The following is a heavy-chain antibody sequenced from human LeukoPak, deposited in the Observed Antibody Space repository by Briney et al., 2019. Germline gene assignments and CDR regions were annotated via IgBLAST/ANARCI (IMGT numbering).Heavy chain of an antibody. Sequence: SETLSLTCTVSGGSISSYYWSWIRQPPGKGLEWIGYIYTSGSTNYNPSLRSRVTISVDTSKNQFSLKLSSVTAADTAVYYYARLIVGATYYFDYWGQGTLVTVSS. CDR1: GGSISSYY. V-gene: IGHV4-4*09. CDR3: ARLIVGATYYFDY. J-gene: IGHJ4*02. D-gene: IGHD1-26*01. CDR2: IYTSGST.